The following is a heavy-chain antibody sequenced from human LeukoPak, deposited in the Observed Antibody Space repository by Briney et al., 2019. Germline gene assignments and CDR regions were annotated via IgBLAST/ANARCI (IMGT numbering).Heavy chain of an antibody. CDR2: INPYNANT. Sequence: ASVKVSCKASGYTFTSYGISWVRQAPGQGLEWMGWINPYNANTNYAQKLQGRVTMTTDTSPSTAYMELRSLRSDDTAVYYCAREVYGSFDYWGQGTLVTVSS. CDR1: GYTFTSYG. J-gene: IGHJ4*02. V-gene: IGHV1-18*01. D-gene: IGHD2/OR15-2a*01. CDR3: AREVYGSFDY.